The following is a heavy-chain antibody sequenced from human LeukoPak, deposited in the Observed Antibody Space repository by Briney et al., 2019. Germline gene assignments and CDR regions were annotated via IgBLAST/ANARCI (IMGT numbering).Heavy chain of an antibody. CDR1: GGSISSYY. D-gene: IGHD2-2*01. J-gene: IGHJ4*02. CDR3: ALGWDCRSTSCYGFDY. Sequence: SETLSLTCTVTGGSISSYYWSWIRQPPGRGLEWIGYIYYSGSTNYNPSLKSRVTMSVDTSKNQFSLKLSSVTAADTAVYYCALGWDCRSTSCYGFDYWGQGTLVTVSS. CDR2: IYYSGST. V-gene: IGHV4-59*12.